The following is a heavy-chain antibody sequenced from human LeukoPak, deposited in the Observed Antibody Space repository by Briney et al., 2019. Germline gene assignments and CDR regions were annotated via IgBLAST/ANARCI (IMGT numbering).Heavy chain of an antibody. J-gene: IGHJ4*02. Sequence: SVKVSCKASGGTFSSYAISWVRRAPGQGLEWMGAIIPIFGTANYAQKFQGRVTITTDESTSTAYMELSSLRSEDTAVYYCARESTSNYYDSSGYYEGWGQGTLVTVSS. V-gene: IGHV1-69*05. CDR3: ARESTSNYYDSSGYYEG. D-gene: IGHD3-22*01. CDR2: IIPIFGTA. CDR1: GGTFSSYA.